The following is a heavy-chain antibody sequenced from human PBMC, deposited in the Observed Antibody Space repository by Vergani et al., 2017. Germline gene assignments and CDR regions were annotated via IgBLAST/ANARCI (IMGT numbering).Heavy chain of an antibody. CDR2: IYSGGST. J-gene: IGHJ6*02. Sequence: EVQLVESGGGLVQPGGSLRLSCAASGFTVSSNYMSWVRQAPGKGLEWVSVIYSGGSTYYADSVKGRFTISRDKSKNTLYLPMNSLRTEDTAVYYCASGRGQQQSRLLYYYCMDVWGQGTTVTVSS. CDR3: ASGRGQQQSRLLYYYCMDV. CDR1: GFTVSSNY. V-gene: IGHV3-66*01. D-gene: IGHD6-13*01.